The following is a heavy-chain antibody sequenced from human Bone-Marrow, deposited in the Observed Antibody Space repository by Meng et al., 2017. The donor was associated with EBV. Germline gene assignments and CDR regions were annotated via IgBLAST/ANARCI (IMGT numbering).Heavy chain of an antibody. V-gene: IGHV3-53*01. Sequence: EVQPVAAGGGLLQPGGSLRLFCAASGCIGSSNYMCWVRQAPGKAQEWVSVIYSGGSTYYADSVKGRFTISRDNSKNTLYLQMNSLRAEDTAVYYCARAEATSQPRFDYWGQGTLVTVSS. D-gene: IGHD5-12*01. CDR1: GCIGSSNY. CDR2: IYSGGST. CDR3: ARAEATSQPRFDY. J-gene: IGHJ4*02.